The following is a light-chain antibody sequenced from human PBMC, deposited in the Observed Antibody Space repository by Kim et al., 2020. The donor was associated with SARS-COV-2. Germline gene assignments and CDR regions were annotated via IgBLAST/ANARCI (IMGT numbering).Light chain of an antibody. CDR3: QQYDSYPWT. V-gene: IGKV1-5*03. CDR1: QTIRSW. CDR2: EAS. Sequence: DIQMTQSPSTLSASVGDRVTITCRATQTIRSWLAWYQQKPGKAPKLLIYEASKLQSGVPSRFSGSGSGTELTLTISSLQPEDFATYYCQQYDSYPWTFGKGTKVDIK. J-gene: IGKJ1*01.